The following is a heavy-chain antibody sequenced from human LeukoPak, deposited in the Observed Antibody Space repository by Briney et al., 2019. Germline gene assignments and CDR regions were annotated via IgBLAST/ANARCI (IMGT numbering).Heavy chain of an antibody. CDR3: ARDRGSYYDY. D-gene: IGHD1-26*01. CDR1: GGSISSYY. CDR2: IYYSGST. J-gene: IGHJ4*02. Sequence: PSETLSLTCTVSGGSISSYYWSWIWQPPGKGLEWIGYIYYSGSTNYNPSLKSRVTISIDTSKNQFSLKLSSVTAADTAVYYCARDRGSYYDYWGQGTLVTVSS. V-gene: IGHV4-59*01.